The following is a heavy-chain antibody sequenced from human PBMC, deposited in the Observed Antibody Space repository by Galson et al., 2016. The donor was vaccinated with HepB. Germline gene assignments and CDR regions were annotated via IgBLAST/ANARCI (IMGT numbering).Heavy chain of an antibody. CDR3: ARIRYVGGGFDI. J-gene: IGHJ3*02. Sequence: SLRLSCAASGFTFSVYWMNWVRQSPEKGLEWVANIKLDGSEKYYEDSVKGRFTISRDNAKNSLYLQMNSLRGEDTAVYYCARIRYVGGGFDIWGQGTRVTVSS. D-gene: IGHD2-15*01. CDR1: GFTFSVYW. V-gene: IGHV3-7*03. CDR2: IKLDGSEK.